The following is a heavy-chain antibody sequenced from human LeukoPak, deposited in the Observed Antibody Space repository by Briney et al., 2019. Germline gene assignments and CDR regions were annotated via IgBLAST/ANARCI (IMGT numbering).Heavy chain of an antibody. Sequence: PGGSLRLSCAASGFTFSDYYMSWIRQAPGKRLEWVSYISSSGSTIYYADSVKGRFTISRDNAKNSLYLQMNSLRAEDMAVYYCARYPAAIQVRLFDYWGQGTLVTVSS. J-gene: IGHJ4*02. D-gene: IGHD2-2*02. CDR1: GFTFSDYY. CDR2: ISSSGSTI. CDR3: ARYPAAIQVRLFDY. V-gene: IGHV3-11*04.